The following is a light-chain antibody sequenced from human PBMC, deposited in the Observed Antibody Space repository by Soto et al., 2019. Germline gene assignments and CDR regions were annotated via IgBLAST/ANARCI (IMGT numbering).Light chain of an antibody. J-gene: IGLJ2*01. CDR3: LLSYSGARPYVV. V-gene: IGLV7-46*01. CDR2: NTS. Sequence: QTVVTQEPSLTVSPGGTVTLTCGSSTGAVTSGHYPYWFQQQPGQAPRTLIYNTSNKHSWTPARFSGSLLGGKAALTLSGAQPEDEAEYYCLLSYSGARPYVVFGGGTKLTVL. CDR1: TGAVTSGHY.